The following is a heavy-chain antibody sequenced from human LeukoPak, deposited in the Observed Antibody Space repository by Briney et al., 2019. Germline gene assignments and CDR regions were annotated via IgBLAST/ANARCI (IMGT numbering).Heavy chain of an antibody. CDR2: IWYDGSNK. CDR1: GFHFSSYG. Sequence: GALRLSCAAAGFHFSSYGMHWVRPAPGKGLEWVAVIWYDGSNKYYADSVKGRFTISRDNSKNTLYLQMNSLRAEDTAVYYCARDQFELSWGQGTLVTVSS. V-gene: IGHV3-33*01. D-gene: IGHD2-15*01. J-gene: IGHJ5*02. CDR3: ARDQFELS.